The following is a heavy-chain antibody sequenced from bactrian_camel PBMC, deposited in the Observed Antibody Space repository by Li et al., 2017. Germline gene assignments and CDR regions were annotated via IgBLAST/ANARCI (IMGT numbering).Heavy chain of an antibody. Sequence: HVQLVESGGGSVQPGGSLRLSCIGSGFSFDDSDMGWYRQGPGGECKLVSSLTSYGTTYYTDSVKGRFTISRDNAKRTLYLQMNSLQPEDTAVYYCASGQDGGDCPSEFGYWGQGTQVTVS. CDR2: LTSYGTT. D-gene: IGHD2*01. J-gene: IGHJ6*01. V-gene: IGHV3S55*01. CDR3: ASGQDGGDCPSEFGY. CDR1: GFSFDDSD.